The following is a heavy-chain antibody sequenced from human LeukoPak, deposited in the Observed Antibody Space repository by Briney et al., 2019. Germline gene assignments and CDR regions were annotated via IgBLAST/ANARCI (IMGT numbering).Heavy chain of an antibody. J-gene: IGHJ4*02. V-gene: IGHV1-18*01. CDR1: GYTFTSYG. Sequence: ASVKVSCKASGYTFTSYGISWVRQAPGQGLEWMGWISAYNGNTNYAQKLQGRVTMTTDTSTSTAYMELRSLRSDDTAVYYCARATMVRGPLQRAHFDYWGQGTLVTVSS. CDR3: ARATMVRGPLQRAHFDY. CDR2: ISAYNGNT. D-gene: IGHD3-10*01.